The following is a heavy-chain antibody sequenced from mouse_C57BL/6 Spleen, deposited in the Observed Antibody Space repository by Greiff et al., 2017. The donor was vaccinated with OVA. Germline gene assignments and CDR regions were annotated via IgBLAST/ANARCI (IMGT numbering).Heavy chain of an antibody. D-gene: IGHD1-1*01. Sequence: VQVVESGPELVKPGASVKISCKASGYAFSSSWMNWVKQRPGKGLEWIGRIYPGDGDTNYNGKFKGKATLTADKSSSTAYMQLSSLTSEDSAVYFCANYYGSSPSYAMDYWGQGTSVTVSS. CDR1: GYAFSSSW. CDR2: IYPGDGDT. J-gene: IGHJ4*01. CDR3: ANYYGSSPSYAMDY. V-gene: IGHV1-82*01.